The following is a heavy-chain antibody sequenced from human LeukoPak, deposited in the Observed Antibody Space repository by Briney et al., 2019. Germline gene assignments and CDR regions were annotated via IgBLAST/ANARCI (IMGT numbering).Heavy chain of an antibody. J-gene: IGHJ6*03. Sequence: KSSETLSLTCTDSGGSISSYYWSWIRQPAGKGLEWIGRIYTSGSTNYNPSLKSRVTMSVDTSKNQFSLKLSSVTAADTAVYYCARERAYYYDSSGYYYYYYYMDVWGKGTTVTVSS. D-gene: IGHD3-22*01. V-gene: IGHV4-4*07. CDR1: GGSISSYY. CDR2: IYTSGST. CDR3: ARERAYYYDSSGYYYYYYYMDV.